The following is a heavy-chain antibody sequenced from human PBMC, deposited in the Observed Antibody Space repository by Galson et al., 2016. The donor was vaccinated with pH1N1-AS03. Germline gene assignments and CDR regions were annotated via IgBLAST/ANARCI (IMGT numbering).Heavy chain of an antibody. V-gene: IGHV3-30*04. CDR2: ISYDGSKK. D-gene: IGHD3-9*01. CDR3: AKDFYGIPSEVGMDV. Sequence: SLRLSCAVSGFTFSHYVIHWVRQGPGKGLEWVAMISYDGSKKYYADSVRGRFTISRDNSKNTLYLEMNSLTAEDTALYYCAKDFYGIPSEVGMDVWGQGTTVTVSS. J-gene: IGHJ6*02. CDR1: GFTFSHYV.